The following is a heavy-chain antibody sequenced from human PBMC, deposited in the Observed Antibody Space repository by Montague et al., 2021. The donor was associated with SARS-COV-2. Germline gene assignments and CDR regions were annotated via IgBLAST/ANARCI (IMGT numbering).Heavy chain of an antibody. D-gene: IGHD3-9*01. CDR3: ARDHYDILTGYYY. CDR1: GFTFSSYS. Sequence: SLRLSCAASGFTFSSYSMNWVRQAPGKGLEWVSSISSSSSYIYYADSVKGRFTISRDNAKNSLYLQMNSLRAEDTAVYYYARDHYDILTGYYYWGQGTLVTVSS. J-gene: IGHJ4*02. V-gene: IGHV3-21*01. CDR2: ISSSSSYI.